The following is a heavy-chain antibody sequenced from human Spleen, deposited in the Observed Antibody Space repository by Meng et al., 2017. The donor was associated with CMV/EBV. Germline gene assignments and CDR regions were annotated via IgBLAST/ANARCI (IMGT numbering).Heavy chain of an antibody. Sequence: QVHLQQCGAGLLKPSETLSLTCAVYGGSLSGYYWSWIRQPPGKGLEWIGEINHSGSTNYNPSLKSRVTISVDTSKNQFSLKLSSVTAADTAVYYCAVGPHGYSRRTFDYWGQGTLVTVSS. J-gene: IGHJ4*02. CDR2: INHSGST. D-gene: IGHD1-14*01. CDR1: GGSLSGYY. V-gene: IGHV4-34*01. CDR3: AVGPHGYSRRTFDY.